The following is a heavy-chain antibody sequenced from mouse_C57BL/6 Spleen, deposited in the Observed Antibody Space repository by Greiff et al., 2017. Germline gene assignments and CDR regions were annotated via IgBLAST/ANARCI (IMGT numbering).Heavy chain of an antibody. Sequence: VQLQQSGAELVRPGTSVKVSCKASGYAFTNYLIEWVKQRPGQGLEWIGVINPGSGGTNYNEKFKGKATLTADKSSSTAYMQLSSLTSEDSAVYFCARDYYDYYYAMDYWGQGTSVTVSS. D-gene: IGHD2-4*01. CDR2: INPGSGGT. V-gene: IGHV1-54*01. CDR1: GYAFTNYL. J-gene: IGHJ4*01. CDR3: ARDYYDYYYAMDY.